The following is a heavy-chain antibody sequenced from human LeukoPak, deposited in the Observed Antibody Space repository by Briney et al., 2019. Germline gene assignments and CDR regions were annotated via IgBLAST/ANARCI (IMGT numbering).Heavy chain of an antibody. D-gene: IGHD2-15*01. J-gene: IGHJ4*02. CDR1: GITVSSTF. CDR3: TRGRVDVSYYDY. CDR2: IQGGGAT. V-gene: IGHV3-66*01. Sequence: GGSLRLSCAASGITVSSTFMSWVRQAPGKGLDWISVIQGGGATYYADSVRGRFTIARDSSTNTLHLQMNSLRAEDTAVYYCTRGRVDVSYYDYWGQGTLVTVSS.